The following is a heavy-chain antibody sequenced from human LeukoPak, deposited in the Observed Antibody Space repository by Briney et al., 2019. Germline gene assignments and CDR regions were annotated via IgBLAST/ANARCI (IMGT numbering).Heavy chain of an antibody. CDR2: ISGSGGST. V-gene: IGHV3-23*01. J-gene: IGHJ4*02. CDR1: GFTFSSYA. D-gene: IGHD3-3*01. CDR3: AKNLSFDFCSGYSIPTDY. Sequence: GGSLRLSCAASGFTFSSYAMSWVRQAPGKGLEWVSTISGSGGSTYYADSVKGRFTISRDNSKNTLYLQMNSLRAEDTAVYYWAKNLSFDFCSGYSIPTDYSGQGNLVTVSS.